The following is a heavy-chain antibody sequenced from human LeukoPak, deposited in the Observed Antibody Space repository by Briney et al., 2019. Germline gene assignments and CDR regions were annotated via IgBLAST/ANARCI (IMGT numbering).Heavy chain of an antibody. J-gene: IGHJ6*03. V-gene: IGHV3-74*01. CDR2: INSDGSST. Sequence: GGSLRLSCAASGFTSSSYWMHWVRQAPGKGLVWVSRINSDGSSTSYADSVKGRFTISRDNAKNTLYLQMNSLRAEDTAVYYCAKDAAYYYYMDVWGKGTTVTVSS. D-gene: IGHD2-15*01. CDR1: GFTSSSYW. CDR3: AKDAAYYYYMDV.